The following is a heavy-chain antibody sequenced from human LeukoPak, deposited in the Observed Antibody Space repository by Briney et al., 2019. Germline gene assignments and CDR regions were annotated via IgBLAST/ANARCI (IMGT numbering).Heavy chain of an antibody. CDR1: GYTFTNYY. CDR2: INPSGGST. CDR3: ARDKSGYSYGLTPHY. D-gene: IGHD5-18*01. Sequence: ASVKVSCKASGYTFTNYYMHWVRQAPGQWLEWMGIINPSGGSTSYAQEFQGRVTMTRDTSTSTVYMELSSLRSEDTAVYYCARDKSGYSYGLTPHYCGQGTLVTVSS. V-gene: IGHV1-46*01. J-gene: IGHJ4*02.